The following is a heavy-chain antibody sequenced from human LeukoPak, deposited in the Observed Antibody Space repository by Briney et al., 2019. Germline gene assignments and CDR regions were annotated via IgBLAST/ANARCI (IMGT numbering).Heavy chain of an antibody. CDR2: ISSSSSYI. Sequence: PGGSLRPSCAASGFTFSSYSMNWVRQAPGKGLEWVSSISSSSSYIYYADSVKGRFTISRDNAKNSLYLQMNSLRAEDTAVYYCARVSATYFDYWGQGTLVTVSS. CDR1: GFTFSSYS. J-gene: IGHJ4*02. CDR3: ARVSATYFDY. V-gene: IGHV3-21*01. D-gene: IGHD2-15*01.